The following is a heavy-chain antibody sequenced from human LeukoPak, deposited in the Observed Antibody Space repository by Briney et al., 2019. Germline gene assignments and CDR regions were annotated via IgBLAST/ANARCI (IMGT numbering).Heavy chain of an antibody. CDR2: IRPSGDNT. D-gene: IGHD3-22*01. Sequence: GGSLRLSCAASGFTFSSYDMTWVRQAPGRGLEWVSSIRPSGDNTYYGDSVKGRFTTSRDNSKNTVYLQMNNMRVDDTAVYYCAKDQYDSSGYNAFDIWGQGTMVTVSS. CDR3: AKDQYDSSGYNAFDI. V-gene: IGHV3-23*01. J-gene: IGHJ3*02. CDR1: GFTFSSYD.